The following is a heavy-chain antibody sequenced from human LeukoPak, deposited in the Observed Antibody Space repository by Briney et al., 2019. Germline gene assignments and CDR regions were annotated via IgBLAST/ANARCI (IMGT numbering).Heavy chain of an antibody. CDR2: INPNSGDT. CDR3: ARDRRPIITYYDFWSGYSPDSYYFDY. CDR1: GYTFTDYY. D-gene: IGHD3-3*01. J-gene: IGHJ4*02. V-gene: IGHV1-2*02. Sequence: ASVKVSCKASGYTFTDYYMHWVRQAPGQGLEWMGWINPNSGDTNYAQKFQGRVTVTRDTSISTAYMELSSLRSDDTAVYYCARDRRPIITYYDFWSGYSPDSYYFDYWGQGTLVTVSS.